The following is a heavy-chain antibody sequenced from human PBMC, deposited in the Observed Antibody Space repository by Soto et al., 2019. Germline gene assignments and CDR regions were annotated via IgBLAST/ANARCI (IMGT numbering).Heavy chain of an antibody. CDR2: ISSSSSYI. D-gene: IGHD2-15*01. CDR3: ARDLNFIAYYCSGGSCYSDVWAFDI. Sequence: TGGSLRLPCAASEFNCSSYSMNWVRQAKGKGLEWVSSISSSSSYIYYADSVKGRFTISRDNAKNSLYLQMNSLRAEDTAVYYCARDLNFIAYYCSGGSCYSDVWAFDIWGQGTMVTVSS. J-gene: IGHJ3*02. CDR1: EFNCSSYS. V-gene: IGHV3-21*01.